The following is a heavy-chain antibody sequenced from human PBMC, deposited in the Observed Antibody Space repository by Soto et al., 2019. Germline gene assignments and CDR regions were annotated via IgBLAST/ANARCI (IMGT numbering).Heavy chain of an antibody. CDR3: ARARITMIVVVTPLGY. J-gene: IGHJ4*02. CDR2: ISYDGSNK. Sequence: PGGSLRLSCAASGFTFSSYAMHWVRQAPGKGLEWVAVISYDGSNKYYAGSVNGRFTISRDNSKNTLYLQMNSLRAEDTAVYYCARARITMIVVVTPLGYWGQGTQVTVSS. CDR1: GFTFSSYA. D-gene: IGHD3-22*01. V-gene: IGHV3-30-3*01.